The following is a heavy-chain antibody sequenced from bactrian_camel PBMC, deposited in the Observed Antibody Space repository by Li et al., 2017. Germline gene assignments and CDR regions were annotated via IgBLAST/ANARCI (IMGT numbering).Heavy chain of an antibody. J-gene: IGHJ4*01. D-gene: IGHD7*01. Sequence: VQLVESGGDLVQLGGSLRLSCAASGFTFSIYAMSWVRQAPGKGLEWISGIGHDGTKTFYTASLKGRFTISRDNAKNTVYLQLKGLKTEDMAMYYCIRDYNWFASSDYWGQGTQVTVS. CDR3: IRDYNWFASSDY. CDR2: IGHDGTKT. CDR1: GFTFSIYA. V-gene: IGHV3S40*01.